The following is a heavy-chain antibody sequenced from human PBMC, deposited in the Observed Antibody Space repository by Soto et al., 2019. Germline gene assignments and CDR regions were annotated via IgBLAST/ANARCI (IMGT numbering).Heavy chain of an antibody. J-gene: IGHJ4*02. V-gene: IGHV1-69*01. CDR1: GGTFSSYA. CDR3: ARSPSPSSGYYFYFDY. Sequence: QVQLVQSGAEVKKPGSSVKVSCKASGGTFSSYAISWVRQAPGQGLEWMGGTIPIFGTANYAQKFQGRVTITADESTSTAYMELSSLRSEDTAVYYCARSPSPSSGYYFYFDYWGQGTLVTVSS. D-gene: IGHD3-22*01. CDR2: TIPIFGTA.